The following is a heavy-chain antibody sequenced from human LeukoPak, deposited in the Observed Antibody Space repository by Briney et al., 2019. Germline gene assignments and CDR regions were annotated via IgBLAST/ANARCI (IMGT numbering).Heavy chain of an antibody. CDR3: ARLGTPLGLWFGETHHWFDP. Sequence: GESLKISCKGSGYSFTSYWIGWVRQMPGKGLEWMGIIYPGDSDTRYSPSFQGQVTISADKSISTAYLQWSSLKASDTAMYYCARLGTPLGLWFGETHHWFDPWGQGTLVTVSS. V-gene: IGHV5-51*01. CDR1: GYSFTSYW. J-gene: IGHJ5*02. D-gene: IGHD3-10*01. CDR2: IYPGDSDT.